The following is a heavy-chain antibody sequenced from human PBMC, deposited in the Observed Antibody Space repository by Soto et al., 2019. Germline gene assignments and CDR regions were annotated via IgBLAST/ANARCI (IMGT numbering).Heavy chain of an antibody. CDR2: LVPIFLTA. V-gene: IGHV1-69*06. J-gene: IGHJ4*02. CDR1: GDNFNNYA. D-gene: IGHD7-27*01. Sequence: QVQLVQSGTEVKKPGSSVKVSCQASGDNFNNYAINWVRQASGQGLEWMGGLVPIFLTANYAQKFQGRVTITADRSTSTAYMELSSLISEDTAVYYCTRGLGYSASWGQGTLVTVSS. CDR3: TRGLGYSAS.